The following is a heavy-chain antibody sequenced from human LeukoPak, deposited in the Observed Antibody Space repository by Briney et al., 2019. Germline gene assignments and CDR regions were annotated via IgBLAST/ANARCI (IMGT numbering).Heavy chain of an antibody. D-gene: IGHD3-10*01. J-gene: IGHJ3*02. Sequence: GGSLRLSCAASGFTFSSYSMNWVRQAPGKGLEWVSYISSSSSTIYYADSVKGRFTISRDNAKNSLYLQMNSLRAEDTAVYYCARESYGSGSYYDAFDIWGQGTMVTVSS. V-gene: IGHV3-48*01. CDR2: ISSSSSTI. CDR3: ARESYGSGSYYDAFDI. CDR1: GFTFSSYS.